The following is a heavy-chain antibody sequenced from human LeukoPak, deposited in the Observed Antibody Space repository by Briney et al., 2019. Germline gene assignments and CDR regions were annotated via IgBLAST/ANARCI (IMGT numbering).Heavy chain of an antibody. CDR2: IKSKTDGGTT. Sequence: GGSLRLSCAASGFTFSNAWMSWVRQAPGKGLEWVGRIKSKTDGGTTDYAAPVKGRFTISRDDSKNTLYLQMNSLRAEDTAVYYCAKDLFLYQTYIAEIDYWGQGTLVTVSS. V-gene: IGHV3-15*01. CDR3: AKDLFLYQTYIAEIDY. D-gene: IGHD6-13*01. J-gene: IGHJ4*02. CDR1: GFTFSNAW.